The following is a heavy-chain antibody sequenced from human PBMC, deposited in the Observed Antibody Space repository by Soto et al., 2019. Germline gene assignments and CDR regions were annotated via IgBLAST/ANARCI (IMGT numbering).Heavy chain of an antibody. CDR1: GGSIRSSSYY. CDR3: ARSKSPYSSSWYSYYYYGMDV. V-gene: IGHV4-39*01. Sequence: SEPLSLTCTASGGSIRSSSYYWGWIRQPPGKGLEWIGSIYYSGSTYYNPSLKSRVTISVDTSKNQFSLKLSSVTAADTAVYYCARSKSPYSSSWYSYYYYGMDVWGQGPTVT. D-gene: IGHD6-13*01. CDR2: IYYSGST. J-gene: IGHJ6*02.